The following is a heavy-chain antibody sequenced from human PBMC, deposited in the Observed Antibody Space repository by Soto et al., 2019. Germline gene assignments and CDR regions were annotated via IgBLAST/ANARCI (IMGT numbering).Heavy chain of an antibody. Sequence: QVQLVESGGGVVQPGRSLRLSCGASGFTFSRYTMHWVRQAPGEGLQWVALTSYDGSNSYYEAAVKGRFTISRDNSKNTLYLQMDSLRPEDTATYHCARSETSSWHNFDYWGRGTLVTVSS. V-gene: IGHV3-30-3*01. D-gene: IGHD6-13*01. CDR3: ARSETSSWHNFDY. CDR2: TSYDGSNS. J-gene: IGHJ4*02. CDR1: GFTFSRYT.